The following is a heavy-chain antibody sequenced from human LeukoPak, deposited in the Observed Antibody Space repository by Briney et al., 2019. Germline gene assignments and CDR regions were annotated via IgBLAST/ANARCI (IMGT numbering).Heavy chain of an antibody. V-gene: IGHV3-23*01. CDR1: GFTFNNYA. D-gene: IGHD6-13*01. CDR3: AKRRIPGIAAGRHAFDM. CDR2: ISVSGDST. Sequence: PGGSLRLSCAASGFTFNNYAMSWVRQAPGKGLEWVSAISVSGDSTYYADSVKGRFTISRDISKNTLYLQMNSLRAEDTAIYYCAKRRIPGIAAGRHAFDMWGQGTMVTVSS. J-gene: IGHJ3*02.